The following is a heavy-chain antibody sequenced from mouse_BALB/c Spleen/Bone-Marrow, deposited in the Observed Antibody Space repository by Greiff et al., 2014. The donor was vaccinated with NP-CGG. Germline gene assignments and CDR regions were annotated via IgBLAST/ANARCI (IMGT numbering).Heavy chain of an antibody. Sequence: DLVKPGASVKLSCKASGYTFTSYWINWIKQRPGQGLEWIGRIPPGSGTTYYNEMFKGKATLTVDTSSTTAYIQLSSLSSEDSAVYLYARGSYCYGSDSPWFAYWGQGTLVTASA. CDR3: ARGSYCYGSDSPWFAY. J-gene: IGHJ3*01. CDR2: IPPGSGTT. D-gene: IGHD1-1*01. CDR1: GYTFTSYW. V-gene: IGHV1S41*01.